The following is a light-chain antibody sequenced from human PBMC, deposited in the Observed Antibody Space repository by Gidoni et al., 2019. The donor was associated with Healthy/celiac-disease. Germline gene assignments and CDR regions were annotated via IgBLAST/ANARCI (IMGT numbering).Light chain of an antibody. J-gene: IGKJ2*01. V-gene: IGKV3-20*01. Sequence: EIVLTQSPGTLSLSPGERATLSCRASQSVSSSSQAPHLWCIQQGHWHPDRFSGSGSGTDFTLTISRLEPEDFAVYYCQQYGSSPGTFGQGTKLEIK. CDR2: CI. CDR1: QSVSSSS. CDR3: QQYGSSPGT.